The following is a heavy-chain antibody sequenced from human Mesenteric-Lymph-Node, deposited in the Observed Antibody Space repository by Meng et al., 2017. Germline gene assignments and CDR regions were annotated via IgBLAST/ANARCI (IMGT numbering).Heavy chain of an antibody. D-gene: IGHD4-17*01. Sequence: QVQLLQWGAGLLKPSETLSLTCTVSGGSISSGGFYWSWIRQHPGKGLEWIGYIYYSGSTYYNPSLRSRVAISIDTSKNQFSLKLTSVTAADTAVYFCARTNYGDYNWFDPWGQGTLVTVSS. V-gene: IGHV4-31*03. CDR1: GGSISSGGFY. CDR3: ARTNYGDYNWFDP. J-gene: IGHJ5*02. CDR2: IYYSGST.